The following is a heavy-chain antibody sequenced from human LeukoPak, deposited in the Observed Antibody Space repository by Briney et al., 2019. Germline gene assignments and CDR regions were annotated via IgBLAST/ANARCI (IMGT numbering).Heavy chain of an antibody. CDR3: ATDYDSSGYPDY. J-gene: IGHJ4*02. D-gene: IGHD3-22*01. CDR2: IIPIFGTA. CDR1: GGTFNNYT. V-gene: IGHV1-69*06. Sequence: GASVKVSCKASGGTFNNYTISWVRQAPGQGLEWMGGIIPIFGTANYAQKFQGRVTITADKSTSTVYMDLSSLRSEDTAVYYCATDYDSSGYPDYWGQGTLVTVSS.